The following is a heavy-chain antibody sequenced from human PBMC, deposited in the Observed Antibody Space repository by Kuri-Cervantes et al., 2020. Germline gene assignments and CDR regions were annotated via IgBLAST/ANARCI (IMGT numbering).Heavy chain of an antibody. CDR3: ASGGTMIVMGY. CDR2: IKQDGSEK. Sequence: GESLKTSCAASGFTFSSYWMSWVRQAPGKGLEGVANIKQDGSEKYYVDSVKGRFTISRDNAKNSLYLQMNSLRAEDTAVYYCASGGTMIVMGYWGQGTLVTVSS. J-gene: IGHJ4*02. CDR1: GFTFSSYW. V-gene: IGHV3-7*01. D-gene: IGHD3-22*01.